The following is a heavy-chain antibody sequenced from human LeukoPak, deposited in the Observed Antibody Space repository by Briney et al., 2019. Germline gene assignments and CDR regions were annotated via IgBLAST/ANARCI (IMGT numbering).Heavy chain of an antibody. Sequence: ASVKVSCKASGYTFTGYYMHWVRQAPGQGLEWMGWINPNSGDANYAQKFQGRVTMTRDTSINTAYMELSRLRADDTAMYYCAKNPYEYYFDYWGQGTLVTVSS. V-gene: IGHV1-2*02. D-gene: IGHD5-12*01. CDR3: AKNPYEYYFDY. CDR1: GYTFTGYY. CDR2: INPNSGDA. J-gene: IGHJ4*02.